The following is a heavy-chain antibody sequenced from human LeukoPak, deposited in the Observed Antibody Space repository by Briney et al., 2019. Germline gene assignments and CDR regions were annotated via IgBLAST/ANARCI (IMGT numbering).Heavy chain of an antibody. D-gene: IGHD3-10*01. J-gene: IGHJ4*02. V-gene: IGHV3-30*04. CDR1: GFTFRSYA. Sequence: GGSLRLSCAASGFTFRSYAMHWVRQAPGKGLEGVAVVAYDGINKFYADSVKGRFTISRDNSRNTMYLQMNSLSPEDTAVYYCARDPQAYYYGSGSPAIWGQGTLVTVSS. CDR2: VAYDGINK. CDR3: ARDPQAYYYGSGSPAI.